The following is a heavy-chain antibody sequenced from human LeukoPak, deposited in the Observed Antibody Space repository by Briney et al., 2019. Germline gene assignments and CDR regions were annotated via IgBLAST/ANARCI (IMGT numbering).Heavy chain of an antibody. CDR3: ATLPGSGSYSRGDYFDY. CDR2: IYPGDSDT. D-gene: IGHD1-26*01. J-gene: IGHJ4*02. Sequence: GESLKISCKGSGYSFTSYWIGWVRQMPVKGLEWMGIIYPGDSDTRYSPSFQGQVTISADKSISTAYLQWSSLKASDTAMYYCATLPGSGSYSRGDYFDYRGQGTQVTVSS. CDR1: GYSFTSYW. V-gene: IGHV5-51*01.